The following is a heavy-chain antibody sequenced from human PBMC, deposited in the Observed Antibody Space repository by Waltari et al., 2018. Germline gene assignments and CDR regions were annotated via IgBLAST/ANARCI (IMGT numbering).Heavy chain of an antibody. V-gene: IGHV4-59*01. D-gene: IGHD3-16*02. Sequence: QVQLQESGPGLVKPSETLSLTCPVSGGSISSYYWSWIRQPPGQGLEGLGYIYYSGSTNYNPSLKSRVTISVDTSKNQFSLKLSSVTAADTAVYYCARDRRDYDYVWGSYRPSEDYYGMDVWGQGTTVTVSS. CDR3: ARDRRDYDYVWGSYRPSEDYYGMDV. CDR2: IYYSGST. CDR1: GGSISSYY. J-gene: IGHJ6*02.